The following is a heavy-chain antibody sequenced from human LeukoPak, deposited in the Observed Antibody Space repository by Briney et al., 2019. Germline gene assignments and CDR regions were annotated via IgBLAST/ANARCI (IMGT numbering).Heavy chain of an antibody. CDR2: INSDGSST. CDR3: ARARKSGYYYYYMDV. Sequence: GGSLRLSCAASGFTFSSCWMHWVRQAPGKGLVWVSRINSDGSSTSYADSVKGRFTISRDNAKNTLYLQMNSLRAEDTAVYYCARARKSGYYYYYMDVWGKGTTVTVSS. D-gene: IGHD1-26*01. V-gene: IGHV3-74*01. CDR1: GFTFSSCW. J-gene: IGHJ6*03.